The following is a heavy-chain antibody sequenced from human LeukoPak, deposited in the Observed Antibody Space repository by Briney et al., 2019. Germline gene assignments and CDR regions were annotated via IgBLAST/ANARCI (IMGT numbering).Heavy chain of an antibody. CDR1: GGSISGPY. CDR2: VYYSGDT. D-gene: IGHD6-6*01. V-gene: IGHV4-59*08. CDR3: ARHTYARPFDF. J-gene: IGHJ4*02. Sequence: SETLSLTCTVSGGSISGPYWSWIRQPPGKGLEWIAYVYYSGDTNYNPSLKSRAATSLDTSKNQFSLTVTSVTAADTAIYYCARHTYARPFDFWGQGTLVTVSS.